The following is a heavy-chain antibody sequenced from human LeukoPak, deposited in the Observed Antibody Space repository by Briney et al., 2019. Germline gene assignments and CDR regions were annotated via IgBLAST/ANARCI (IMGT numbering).Heavy chain of an antibody. Sequence: ASVKVSCKASGYTFTSYYMHWVRQAPGQGLEWMGIINPSGGRTSYAQKFQGTVTMTRDTSTSTVYMELSSLRSEDTGVYCCARGWELLHSLEGWFDPWGQGTLVTVSS. D-gene: IGHD1-26*01. CDR1: GYTFTSYY. V-gene: IGHV1-46*01. CDR3: ARGWELLHSLEGWFDP. CDR2: INPSGGRT. J-gene: IGHJ5*02.